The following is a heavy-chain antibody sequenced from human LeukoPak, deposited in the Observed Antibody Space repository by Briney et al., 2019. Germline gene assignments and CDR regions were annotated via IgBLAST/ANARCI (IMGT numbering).Heavy chain of an antibody. D-gene: IGHD6-19*01. J-gene: IGHJ6*03. V-gene: IGHV4-34*01. CDR1: GGSFSGYY. CDR3: ARGIAVADPRYYYMDV. Sequence: PSETLCLTCAVYGGSFSGYYWSWIRQPPGKGLEWIGEINHSGGTNYNPSLKSRVTISVDTSKNQFSLKLSSVTVADTAVYYCARGIAVADPRYYYMDVWGKGTTVTVPS. CDR2: INHSGGT.